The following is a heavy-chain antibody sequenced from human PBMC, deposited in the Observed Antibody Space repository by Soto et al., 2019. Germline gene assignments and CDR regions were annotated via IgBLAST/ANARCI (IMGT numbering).Heavy chain of an antibody. V-gene: IGHV3-23*01. CDR1: GFTFSSYA. J-gene: IGHJ3*02. Sequence: GGSLRLSCAASGFTFSSYAMSWVRQAPGKGLEWVSAISGSGVGTYYADSVKGRFTISRDNSKSTLYLQMNSLRAEDTAVYYCAKDLLSDFWSGSHAFDIWGQGTMVTVSS. CDR3: AKDLLSDFWSGSHAFDI. D-gene: IGHD3-3*01. CDR2: ISGSGVGT.